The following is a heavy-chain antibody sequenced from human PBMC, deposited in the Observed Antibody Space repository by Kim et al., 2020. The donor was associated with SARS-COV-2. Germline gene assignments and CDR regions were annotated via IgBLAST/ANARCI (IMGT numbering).Heavy chain of an antibody. CDR1: GYSFTSYW. D-gene: IGHD5-18*01. J-gene: IGHJ4*02. CDR2: IDPSDSYT. CDR3: ARLSNGGYSYGYPAPDY. V-gene: IGHV5-10-1*01. Sequence: GESLKISCKGSGYSFTSYWISWVRQMPGKGLEWMGRIDPSDSYTNYSPSFQGHVTISADKSISTAYLQWSSLKASDTAMYYCARLSNGGYSYGYPAPDYWGQGTLVTVSS.